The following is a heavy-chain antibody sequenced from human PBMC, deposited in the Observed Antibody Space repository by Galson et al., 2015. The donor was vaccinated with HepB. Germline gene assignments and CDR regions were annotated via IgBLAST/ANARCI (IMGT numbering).Heavy chain of an antibody. CDR1: GYTFTNYG. CDR2: ISGYNGNT. V-gene: IGHV1-18*04. J-gene: IGHJ4*02. Sequence: SVKVSCKASGYTFTNYGFSWVRQAPGQGLEWMGWISGYNGNTYYAQNFQGRITVTTDTSTSTAYMELRSLRSDDTAVYYCARDLGDDYVPLFDYWGQGALVTVSS. D-gene: IGHD3-10*02. CDR3: ARDLGDDYVPLFDY.